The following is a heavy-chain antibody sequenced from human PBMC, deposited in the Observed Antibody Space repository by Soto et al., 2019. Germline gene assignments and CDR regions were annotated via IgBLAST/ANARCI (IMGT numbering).Heavy chain of an antibody. Sequence: QVQLVQSGAKVKKPGASVKVSCKASGYTFTSYGIIWVRQAPGQGLEWMGWIRAYNGNTNYAQKLQGRVTMTTDTPTRTAYMVLRSLRSYYTAVYYCARDLSAMDVWGQGTMVTVSS. CDR2: IRAYNGNT. CDR3: ARDLSAMDV. J-gene: IGHJ6*02. V-gene: IGHV1-18*01. CDR1: GYTFTSYG.